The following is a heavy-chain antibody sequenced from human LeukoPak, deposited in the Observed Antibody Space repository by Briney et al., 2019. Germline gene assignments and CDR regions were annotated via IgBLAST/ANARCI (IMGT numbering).Heavy chain of an antibody. V-gene: IGHV1-18*04. D-gene: IGHD5-18*01. CDR2: ISAYNGNT. Sequence: ASVKVSCKASGYTFTSYGISWVRQAPGQGLEWMGWISAYNGNTNYAQKLQGRVTMTTDTSPSTAYMELRSLRSDDTAVYYCARVLPTAMAPPLDYWGQGTLVTVSS. J-gene: IGHJ4*02. CDR1: GYTFTSYG. CDR3: ARVLPTAMAPPLDY.